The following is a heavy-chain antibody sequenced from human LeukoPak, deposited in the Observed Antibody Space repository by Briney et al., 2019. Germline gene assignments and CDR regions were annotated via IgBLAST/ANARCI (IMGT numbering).Heavy chain of an antibody. V-gene: IGHV3-30*03. CDR2: ISYDGSNK. CDR1: GFTFSSYG. Sequence: QPGRSLRLSCAASGFTFSSYGMNWVRQAPGKGLEWVAVISYDGSNKYYADSVKGRFTISRDNSKNTLFVQMSSLRAEDTAVYYCARGEYYSDTSSYFDYRGQGTLVTVPS. D-gene: IGHD3-22*01. J-gene: IGHJ4*02. CDR3: ARGEYYSDTSSYFDY.